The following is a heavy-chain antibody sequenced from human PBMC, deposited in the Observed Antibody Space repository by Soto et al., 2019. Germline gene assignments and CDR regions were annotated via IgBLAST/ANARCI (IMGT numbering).Heavy chain of an antibody. CDR2: IYYSGST. J-gene: IGHJ4*02. CDR3: ARQRFDWLLYG. V-gene: IGHV4-39*01. Sequence: TSETLSLTCTVSGGSISSSSYYWGWIRQPPGKGLEWIGSIYYSGSTYYNPSLKSRVTISVDTSKNQFSLKLSSVTAADTAVYYCARQRFDWLLYGWGQGTLVTVSS. D-gene: IGHD3-9*01. CDR1: GGSISSSSYY.